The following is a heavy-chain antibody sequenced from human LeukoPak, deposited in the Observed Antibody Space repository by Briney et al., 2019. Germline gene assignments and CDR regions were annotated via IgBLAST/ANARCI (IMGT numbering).Heavy chain of an antibody. V-gene: IGHV1-3*01. Sequence: KFQGRVTITRDTSASTAYMELSSLRSEDTAVYYCARADIMIRFGGVIWGQGTLVTVSS. D-gene: IGHD3-16*01. CDR3: ARADIMIRFGGVI. J-gene: IGHJ4*02.